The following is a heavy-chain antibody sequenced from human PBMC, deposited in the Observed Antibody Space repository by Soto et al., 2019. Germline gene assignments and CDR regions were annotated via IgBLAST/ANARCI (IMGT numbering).Heavy chain of an antibody. V-gene: IGHV4-34*01. J-gene: IGHJ4*02. CDR3: ARGRAAAGENFAY. CDR2: INHSGST. D-gene: IGHD6-13*01. Sequence: QVQLQQWGAGLLKPSETLSLTCAVYGGSFSGYYWSWIRQPPGKGLEWIGEINHSGSTNYNPSLTSRVTILVDTSKNQFSLKLISVTAADTAVYYCARGRAAAGENFAYWGQGTLVTVSS. CDR1: GGSFSGYY.